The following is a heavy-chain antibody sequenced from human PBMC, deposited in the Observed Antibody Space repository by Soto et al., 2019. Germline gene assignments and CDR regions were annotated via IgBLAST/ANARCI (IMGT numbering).Heavy chain of an antibody. V-gene: IGHV4-59*01. CDR3: ARGRAYCGGDCYPEDAFDI. CDR1: GGSISSYY. D-gene: IGHD2-21*02. J-gene: IGHJ3*02. CDR2: IYYSGST. Sequence: PSETLSLTCTVSGGSISSYYWSWIRQPPGKGLEWIGYIYYSGSTNYNPSLKSRVTISVDTSKNQFSLKLSSVTAADTAVYYCARGRAYCGGDCYPEDAFDIWGQGTMVT.